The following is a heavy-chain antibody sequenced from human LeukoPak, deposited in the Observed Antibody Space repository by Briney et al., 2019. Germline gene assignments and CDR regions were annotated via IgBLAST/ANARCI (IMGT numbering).Heavy chain of an antibody. CDR2: IYHSGST. V-gene: IGHV4-30-2*01. CDR3: ARDFPDFTYYYYMDV. Sequence: PSETLSLTCTVSGGSISSGGYYWSWIRQPPGKGLEWIGYIYHSGSTYYNPSLKSRVTMSVDTSKNQFSLKLSSVTAADTAVYYCARDFPDFTYYYYMDVWGKGTTVTVSS. J-gene: IGHJ6*03. CDR1: GGSISSGGYY.